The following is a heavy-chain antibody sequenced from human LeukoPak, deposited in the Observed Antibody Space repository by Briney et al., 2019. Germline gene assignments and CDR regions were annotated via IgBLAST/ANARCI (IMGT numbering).Heavy chain of an antibody. D-gene: IGHD5-12*01. V-gene: IGHV3-21*04. CDR2: ISSSSSYI. CDR3: AKEGFRLSGYSGYDR. Sequence: KPGGSLRLSCAASGFTFSSYSMNWVRQAPGKGLEWVSSISSSSSYIYYADSVKGRFTISRDNSKNSLYLQMNSLRTEDTALYYCAKEGFRLSGYSGYDRWGQGTLVTVSS. CDR1: GFTFSSYS. J-gene: IGHJ5*02.